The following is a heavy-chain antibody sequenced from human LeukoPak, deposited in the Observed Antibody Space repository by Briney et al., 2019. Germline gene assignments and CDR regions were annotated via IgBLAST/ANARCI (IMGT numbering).Heavy chain of an antibody. D-gene: IGHD2-8*01. J-gene: IGHJ4*02. CDR3: ARDFYCPNDVCYDY. Sequence: GGSLRLSCAASGFTFSSYSMALVHQAPGKGLEWVSSISTTSSDIYYPDSVKGRFTVSRDNARNSLYLQMNSLRADDTAVYYCARDFYCPNDVCYDYWGQGTLVTVS. V-gene: IGHV3-21*06. CDR1: GFTFSSYS. CDR2: ISTTSSDI.